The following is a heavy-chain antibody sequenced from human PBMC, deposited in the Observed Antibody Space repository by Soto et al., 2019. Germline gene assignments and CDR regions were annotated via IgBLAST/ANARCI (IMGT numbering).Heavy chain of an antibody. D-gene: IGHD4-17*01. CDR1: GGSISSGDYY. CDR2: IYYSGST. J-gene: IGHJ5*02. V-gene: IGHV4-30-4*01. CDR3: ARALNGDYNWFDP. Sequence: QVQLQESGPGLVKPSQTLSLTCTVSGGSISSGDYYWSWIRQPPGKGLEWIGYIYYSGSTYYNPSLKRRVTISVDTSKNQFALKLSSVTAADTAVYYCARALNGDYNWFDPWGQGTLVTVSS.